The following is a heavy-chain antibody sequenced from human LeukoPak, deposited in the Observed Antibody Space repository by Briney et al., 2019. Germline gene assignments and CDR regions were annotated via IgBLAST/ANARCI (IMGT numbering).Heavy chain of an antibody. D-gene: IGHD2-15*01. CDR3: ARAHCSGGSCYSFDY. CDR1: GFTFTSYW. CDR2: VSSDGSST. Sequence: GGSLRLSCAASGFTFTSYWMHWVRQAPGKGLVWVSRVSSDGSSTRYADSVKGRFTISRDNAKNSLYLQMNSLRAEDTAVYYCARAHCSGGSCYSFDYWGQGTLVTVSS. V-gene: IGHV3-74*01. J-gene: IGHJ4*02.